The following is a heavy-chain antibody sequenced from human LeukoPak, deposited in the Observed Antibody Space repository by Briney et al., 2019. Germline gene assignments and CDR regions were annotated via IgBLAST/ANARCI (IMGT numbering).Heavy chain of an antibody. J-gene: IGHJ6*03. CDR2: IYYSGST. CDR3: ARGVGDENYYYYYMDV. Sequence: SETLSLTCTVSGGSISSSSYYWGWIRQPPGKGLEWIGSIYYSGSTYYNPSLKSRVTISVDTSKNQFSLKLSSVTAADTAVYYCARGVGDENYYYYYMDVWGKGTTVTVSS. CDR1: GGSISSSSYY. V-gene: IGHV4-39*07. D-gene: IGHD3-16*01.